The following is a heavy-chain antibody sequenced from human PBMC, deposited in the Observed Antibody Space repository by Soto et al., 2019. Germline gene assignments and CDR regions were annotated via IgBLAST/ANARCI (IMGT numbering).Heavy chain of an antibody. CDR1: GDTFTSYY. CDR3: ARSSGGNFGIIIEGSNWFDP. Sequence: RASVKVSYKTPGDTFTSYYLNWVRQAPGQGLEWMGVINPHGGSTKYAQKFQGRVTMTRDTSRSAVYMELRSLRSDDTAIYYCARSSGGNFGIIIEGSNWFDPWGQGTLDNVSS. D-gene: IGHD3-3*01. CDR2: INPHGGST. J-gene: IGHJ5*02. V-gene: IGHV1-46*01.